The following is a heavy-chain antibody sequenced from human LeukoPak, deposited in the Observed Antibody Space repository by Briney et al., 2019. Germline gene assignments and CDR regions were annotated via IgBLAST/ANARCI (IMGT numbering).Heavy chain of an antibody. V-gene: IGHV3-7*03. CDR3: ARIYYYGSGSYSFDY. CDR1: GFTFSNAW. D-gene: IGHD3-10*01. Sequence: PGGSLRLSCAASGFTFSNAWMNWVRQAPGKGLEWVANIKQDGSEKYYVDSVKGRFTISRDNAKNSLYLQMNSLRAEDTAVYYCARIYYYGSGSYSFDYWGQGTLVTVSS. CDR2: IKQDGSEK. J-gene: IGHJ4*02.